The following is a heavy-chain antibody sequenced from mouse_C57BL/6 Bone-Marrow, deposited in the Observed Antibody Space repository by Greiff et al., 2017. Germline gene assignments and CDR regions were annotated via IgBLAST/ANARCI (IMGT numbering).Heavy chain of an antibody. V-gene: IGHV5-17*01. CDR1: GFTFSDYG. CDR3: ARFSSVGYFDY. J-gene: IGHJ2*01. CDR2: ISSGSSTI. Sequence: EVKVEESGGGLVKPGGSLKLSCAASGFTFSDYGMHWVRQAPEKGLEWVAYISSGSSTIYYADTVKGRFTISRDNAKNTLFLQMTSLRSEDTAMYYCARFSSVGYFDYWGQGTTLTVSS. D-gene: IGHD1-1*01.